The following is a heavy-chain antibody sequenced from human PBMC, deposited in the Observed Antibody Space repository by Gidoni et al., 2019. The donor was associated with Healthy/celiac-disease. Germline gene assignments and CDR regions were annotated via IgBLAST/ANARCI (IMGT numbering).Heavy chain of an antibody. CDR2: IKSRTDGGTT. D-gene: IGHD5-12*01. V-gene: IGHV3-15*01. CDR1: GFTFTTAW. J-gene: IGHJ5*02. Sequence: EVQLVESGGGLVKPGGSLRLSCAASGFTFTTAWMSWVRQAPGKGLEWVGRIKSRTDGGTTDYAAPVKGRFTISRDDSKNTLYLQMNSLKTEDTDVYYCITVKYSGYDWASFDPWGQGTLVTVSS. CDR3: ITVKYSGYDWASFDP.